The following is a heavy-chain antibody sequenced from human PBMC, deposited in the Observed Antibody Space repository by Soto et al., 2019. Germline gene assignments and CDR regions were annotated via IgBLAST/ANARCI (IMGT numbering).Heavy chain of an antibody. J-gene: IGHJ2*01. CDR1: GGTFSNYP. Sequence: QVQLVQSGAEVKKPGSSVKVSCKASGGTFSNYPISWVRQAPGQGLEWMGGIIPIFGTVNYAQKFQGRVTITADESTSTAYMELSSLRSEDTAVYYCARGNPRWLQFWYFDLWGRGTLVTVSS. CDR2: IIPIFGTV. CDR3: ARGNPRWLQFWYFDL. D-gene: IGHD5-12*01. V-gene: IGHV1-69*12.